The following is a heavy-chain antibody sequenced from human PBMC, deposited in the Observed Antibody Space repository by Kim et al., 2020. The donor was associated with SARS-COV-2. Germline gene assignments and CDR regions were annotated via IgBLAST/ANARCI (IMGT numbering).Heavy chain of an antibody. CDR1: GFTFSSYA. V-gene: IGHV3-23*01. CDR3: AKGTEMITMVRGVIPYYYYGMDV. Sequence: GGSLRLSCAASGFTFSSYAMSWVRQAPGKGLEWVSAISGSGGSTYYADSVKGRFTISRDNSKNTLYLQMNSLRAEDTAVYYCAKGTEMITMVRGVIPYYYYGMDVWGQGTTVTVSS. D-gene: IGHD3-10*01. J-gene: IGHJ6*02. CDR2: ISGSGGST.